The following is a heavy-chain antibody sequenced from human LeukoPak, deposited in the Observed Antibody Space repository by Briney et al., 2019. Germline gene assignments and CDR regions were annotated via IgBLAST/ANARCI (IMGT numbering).Heavy chain of an antibody. CDR3: AGGIAAAGIDY. Sequence: PSETLSLTCTVSGGSISSYYWSWIRQPPGKGLEWIGYIYYSGSTNYNPSLKSRVTISVDTSKNQFSLKLSSVTAADTAVYYCAGGIAAAGIDYWGQGTLVTVSS. CDR1: GGSISSYY. V-gene: IGHV4-59*08. CDR2: IYYSGST. J-gene: IGHJ4*02. D-gene: IGHD6-13*01.